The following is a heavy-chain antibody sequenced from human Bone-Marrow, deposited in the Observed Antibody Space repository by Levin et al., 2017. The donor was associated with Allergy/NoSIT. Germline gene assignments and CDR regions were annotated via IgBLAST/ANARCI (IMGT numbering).Heavy chain of an antibody. J-gene: IGHJ4*02. Sequence: ASVKVSCKASGYTFTSYGISWVRQAPGQGLEWMGWISAYNGNTNYAQKLQGRVTMTTDTSTSTAYMELRSLRSDDTAVYYCARGLWSTYYGFWSGVGLGYWGQGTLVTVSS. D-gene: IGHD3-3*01. CDR1: GYTFTSYG. V-gene: IGHV1-18*01. CDR2: ISAYNGNT. CDR3: ARGLWSTYYGFWSGVGLGY.